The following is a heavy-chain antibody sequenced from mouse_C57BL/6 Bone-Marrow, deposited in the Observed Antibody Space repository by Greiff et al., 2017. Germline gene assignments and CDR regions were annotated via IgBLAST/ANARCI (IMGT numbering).Heavy chain of an antibody. Sequence: VQLQQSGAELVRPGASVKLSCTASGFNIKDDYMHWVKQRPEQGLEWIGWIDPENGDTEYASKFQGKATITADTSSNPAYLQLSSLTSEDTAVYYCTTWAPFAYWGQGTLVTVSA. CDR3: TTWAPFAY. CDR2: IDPENGDT. J-gene: IGHJ3*01. CDR1: GFNIKDDY. V-gene: IGHV14-4*01.